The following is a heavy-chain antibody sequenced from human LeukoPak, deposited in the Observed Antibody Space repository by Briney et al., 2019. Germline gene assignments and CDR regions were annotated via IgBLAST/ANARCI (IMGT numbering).Heavy chain of an antibody. V-gene: IGHV1-2*02. CDR1: GYTFTGYY. CDR2: INPNSGDT. J-gene: IGHJ4*02. CDR3: ARDEGMAVAGIAY. D-gene: IGHD6-19*01. Sequence: ASVKVSCKPSGYTFTGYYMHWVRQAPGQGLEWMGWINPNSGDTNHAQKFQGTVTMTRDTSISTAYMELSRLRSDDTAVSYRARDEGMAVAGIAYSSQGTLVTVSS.